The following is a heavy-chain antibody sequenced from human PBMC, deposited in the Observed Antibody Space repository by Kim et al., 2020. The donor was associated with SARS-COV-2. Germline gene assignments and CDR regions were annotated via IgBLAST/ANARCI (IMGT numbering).Heavy chain of an antibody. CDR1: GFTFSSYA. J-gene: IGHJ3*02. Sequence: GGSLRLSCAASGFTFSSYAMHWVRQAPGKGLEWVAVISYDGSNKYYADSVKGRFTISRDNSKNTLYLQMNSLRAEDTAVYYCARDLGLLLPGRGGAFDIWGQGTMVTVSS. V-gene: IGHV3-30-3*01. CDR2: ISYDGSNK. CDR3: ARDLGLLLPGRGGAFDI. D-gene: IGHD2-15*01.